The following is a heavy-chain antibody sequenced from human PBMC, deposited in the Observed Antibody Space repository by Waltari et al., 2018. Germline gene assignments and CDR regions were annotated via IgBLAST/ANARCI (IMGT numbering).Heavy chain of an antibody. V-gene: IGHV1-8*01. CDR2: MNPNRGNT. J-gene: IGHJ5*02. CDR1: GYTFTSYD. CDR3: ARGGAAAGNNWFDP. D-gene: IGHD6-13*01. Sequence: QVQLVQSGAEVKKPGASVKVSCKASGYTFTSYDINWVRQATGQGLEWMGWMNPNRGNTGYAQKFQGRFTMTRNPSISTAYMELSSLRSEDTAVYYCARGGAAAGNNWFDPWGQGTLVTVSS.